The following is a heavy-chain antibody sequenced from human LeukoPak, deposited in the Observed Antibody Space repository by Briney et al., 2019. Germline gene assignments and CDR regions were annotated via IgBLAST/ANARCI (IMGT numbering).Heavy chain of an antibody. CDR3: ARAIGRYGEHSV. V-gene: IGHV4-31*03. D-gene: IGHD4-17*01. CDR1: GGYIISGGYY. CDR2: IYYSGST. Sequence: SRALSLPCTVSGGYIISGGYYGRGIRQHPGQGLGWIGYIYYSGSTYYNPSLKSRVTISVDTSKNQFSLKLSSVTAADTAVYYCARAIGRYGEHSVWGQGTLVTVSS. J-gene: IGHJ4*02.